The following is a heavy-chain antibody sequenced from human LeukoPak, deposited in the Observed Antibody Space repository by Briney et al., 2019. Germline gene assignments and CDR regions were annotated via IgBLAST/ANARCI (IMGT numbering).Heavy chain of an antibody. CDR1: GGTFSSYA. V-gene: IGHV1-69*05. CDR3: ARGRGYSYGLYDY. Sequence: GASVKVSCKASGGTFSSYAISWVRQAPGQGLEWMGGIIPIFGTANYAQKFQGRVTITTDESTSTAYMELSSLRSEDTAVYYCARGRGYSYGLYDYWGQGTLVTVSS. CDR2: IIPIFGTA. D-gene: IGHD5-18*01. J-gene: IGHJ4*02.